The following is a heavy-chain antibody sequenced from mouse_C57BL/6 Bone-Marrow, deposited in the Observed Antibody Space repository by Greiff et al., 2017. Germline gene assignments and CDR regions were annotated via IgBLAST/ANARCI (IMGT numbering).Heavy chain of an antibody. CDR1: GYTFTSYG. J-gene: IGHJ4*01. CDR3: ARAARDYYAMDY. Sequence: VQLVESGAELARPGASVKLSCKASGYTFTSYGISWVKQRTGQGLEWIGEIYPRSGNTDYNEKFKGKATLTADKSSSTAYMELRSLTSEDSAVYFCARAARDYYAMDYWGQGTSVTVSS. CDR2: IYPRSGNT. D-gene: IGHD6-1*01. V-gene: IGHV1-81*01.